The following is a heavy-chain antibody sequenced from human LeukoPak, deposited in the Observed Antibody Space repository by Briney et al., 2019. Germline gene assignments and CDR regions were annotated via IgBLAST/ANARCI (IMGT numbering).Heavy chain of an antibody. V-gene: IGHV3-30*04. CDR3: AKEISVAGMFDY. CDR2: IASDGGIK. D-gene: IGHD6-19*01. CDR1: GFTFSSYA. Sequence: GRSLRLSCAASGFTFSSYAMHWVRQAPGKGLEWVAVIASDGGIKYYADSMKGRFTISRDNSKNTLYLQMNSLRAEDTAVFYCAKEISVAGMFDYWGQGTLVTVSS. J-gene: IGHJ4*02.